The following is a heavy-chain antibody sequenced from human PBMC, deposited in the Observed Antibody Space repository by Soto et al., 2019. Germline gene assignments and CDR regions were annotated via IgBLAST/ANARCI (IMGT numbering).Heavy chain of an antibody. Sequence: SETLSLTCTVSGGSIITSSYYWGWIRQAPGKGLEWIGSIYYSGSTYYTPSLKSRATISVDTSKNQFSLNLRSVTAADTAVYYCARGIDYYGSGSYYSRQHFDYWGQGALVTVSS. CDR3: ARGIDYYGSGSYYSRQHFDY. D-gene: IGHD3-10*01. V-gene: IGHV4-39*01. J-gene: IGHJ4*02. CDR1: GGSIITSSYY. CDR2: IYYSGST.